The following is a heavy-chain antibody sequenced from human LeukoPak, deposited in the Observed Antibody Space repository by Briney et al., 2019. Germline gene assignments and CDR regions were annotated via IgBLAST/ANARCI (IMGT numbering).Heavy chain of an antibody. Sequence: GGSLRLSCAASGFTFSIYAMSWVRQAPGKGLEWVSTLTFSGGSTNYADSVKGRFTISRDNSKNTLYLQMNSLRAEDTAVYYCARGSTYYYDSSGYYYVDYFDYWGQGTLVTVSS. D-gene: IGHD3-22*01. CDR2: LTFSGGST. J-gene: IGHJ4*02. CDR3: ARGSTYYYDSSGYYYVDYFDY. V-gene: IGHV3-23*01. CDR1: GFTFSIYA.